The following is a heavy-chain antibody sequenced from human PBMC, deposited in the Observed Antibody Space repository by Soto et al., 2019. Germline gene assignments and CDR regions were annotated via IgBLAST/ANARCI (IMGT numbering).Heavy chain of an antibody. J-gene: IGHJ4*02. CDR1: GDAFKSYA. D-gene: IGHD4-17*01. CDR3: ARDLTNDYGDATFDY. CDR2: IIPSYDRT. Sequence: QVLLLQSGSEVKKAGSSVKVSCKSSGDAFKSYAIHWVRQAPGQGLEYMGRIIPSYDRTKYAQKFQARLTLTADMHTSSVYMELSSMRSEDTAVYYCARDLTNDYGDATFDYWGQGTKVIVSS. V-gene: IGHV1-69*06.